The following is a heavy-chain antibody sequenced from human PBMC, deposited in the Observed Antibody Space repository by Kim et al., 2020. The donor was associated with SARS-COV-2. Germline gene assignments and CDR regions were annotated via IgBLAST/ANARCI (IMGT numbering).Heavy chain of an antibody. CDR2: IDPSDSYT. CDR3: ATPISGYDYMNFDY. V-gene: IGHV5-10-1*01. D-gene: IGHD5-12*01. Sequence: GESLKISCKGSGYSFTSYWISWVRQMPGKGLEWMGRIDPSDSYTNYSPSFQGHVTISADKSISTAYLQWSSLKASDTAMYYCATPISGYDYMNFDYWGQGTLVTVSS. CDR1: GYSFTSYW. J-gene: IGHJ4*02.